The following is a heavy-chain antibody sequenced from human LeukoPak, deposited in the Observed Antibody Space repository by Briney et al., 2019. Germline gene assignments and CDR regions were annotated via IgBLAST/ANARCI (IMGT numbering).Heavy chain of an antibody. Sequence: PSETLSLTCAVYGGSFSGYYWSWIRQPPGKGLEWIGEINHSGSTNYNPSLKSRVTISVDTSKNQFSLKLSSVTAADTAVYYCARVDEGSSPTFDYWGHGTLVTVSS. J-gene: IGHJ4*01. CDR2: INHSGST. D-gene: IGHD6-6*01. V-gene: IGHV4-34*01. CDR1: GGSFSGYY. CDR3: ARVDEGSSPTFDY.